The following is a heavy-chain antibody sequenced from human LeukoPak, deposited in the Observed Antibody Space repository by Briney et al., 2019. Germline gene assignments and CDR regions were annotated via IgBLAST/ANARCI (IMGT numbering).Heavy chain of an antibody. Sequence: SETLSLTCAVYGGSFSGYYWSWIRQPAGKGLEWIGRVYTSGNTKYNPSLKSRVTMSVDRSKKQLSLKLSSVTAADTAVYYCAREDTLAGTDNWFDPWGQGTLVTVSS. CDR1: GGSFSGYY. J-gene: IGHJ5*02. V-gene: IGHV4-59*10. D-gene: IGHD2-15*01. CDR2: VYTSGNT. CDR3: AREDTLAGTDNWFDP.